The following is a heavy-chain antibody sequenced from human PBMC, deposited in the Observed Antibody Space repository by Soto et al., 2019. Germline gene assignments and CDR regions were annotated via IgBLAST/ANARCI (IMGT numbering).Heavy chain of an antibody. Sequence: PSETLSLTCAVSGGSISSGGYSWSWIRQPPGKGLEWIGYIYHSGSTYYNPSLKSRVTISVDRSKNQFSLKLSSVTAADTAVNYCARLTWIHLWGQPNFDYWGQGTRATVSS. CDR1: GGSISSGGYS. D-gene: IGHD5-18*01. J-gene: IGHJ4*02. CDR3: ARLTWIHLWGQPNFDY. CDR2: IYHSGST. V-gene: IGHV4-30-2*01.